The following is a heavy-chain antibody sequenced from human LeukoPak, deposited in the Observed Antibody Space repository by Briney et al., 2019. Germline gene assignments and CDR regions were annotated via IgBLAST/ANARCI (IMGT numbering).Heavy chain of an antibody. CDR3: ARDGASASSSWYEGGYYFDY. Sequence: GRSLRLSCAASGFTFSSYGMHWVRQAPGKGLEWVAVIWYDGSNKYYADFVKGRFTISRDNSKNTLYLQMNSLRAEDTAVYYCARDGASASSSWYEGGYYFDYWGQGTLVTVSS. J-gene: IGHJ4*02. CDR2: IWYDGSNK. CDR1: GFTFSSYG. D-gene: IGHD6-13*01. V-gene: IGHV3-33*01.